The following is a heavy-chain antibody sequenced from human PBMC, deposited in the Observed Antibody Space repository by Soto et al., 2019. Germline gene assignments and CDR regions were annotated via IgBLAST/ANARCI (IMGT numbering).Heavy chain of an antibody. Sequence: SETLSLTCAFYCGSFIGYYWSWIRQPPGKGLEWIGEINHSGSTNYNPSLKSRVTISVDTSKNQFSLKLSSVTAADTAVYYCAREVPLNYYYYGMDVWGQGTTVTVSS. D-gene: IGHD3-10*01. CDR3: AREVPLNYYYYGMDV. CDR1: CGSFIGYY. V-gene: IGHV4-34*01. CDR2: INHSGST. J-gene: IGHJ6*02.